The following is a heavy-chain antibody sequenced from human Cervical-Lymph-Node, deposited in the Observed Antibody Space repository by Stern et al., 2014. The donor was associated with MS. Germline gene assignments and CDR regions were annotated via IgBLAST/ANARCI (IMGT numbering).Heavy chain of an antibody. D-gene: IGHD2-2*01. CDR2: ISRDGGRT. Sequence: EVQLVESGGFVVQPGGSLRLSCAASGFTLNDYSMHWVRHTSGKGMEWFSLISRDGGRTYYADSVKGRFTISRDNNKNSLYLEMNSLRAEDTALYFCATGNCSTTGCYFYPFDFWGQGTLVTVSS. V-gene: IGHV3-43*01. J-gene: IGHJ4*02. CDR1: GFTLNDYS. CDR3: ATGNCSTTGCYFYPFDF.